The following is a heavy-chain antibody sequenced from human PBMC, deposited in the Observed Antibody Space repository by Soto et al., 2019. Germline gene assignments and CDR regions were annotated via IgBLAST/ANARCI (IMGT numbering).Heavy chain of an antibody. J-gene: IGHJ4*02. CDR2: IFSSGES. CDR3: ARGGIGMVRTFDH. V-gene: IGHV3-53*01. CDR1: WFTVSSTY. Sequence: EVQLVESGGGLLQPGGSLRLSCAASWFTVSSTYMSWVRQAPGKGLEWVSIIFSSGESFYADSVKGRFTISRDSSDNTVYLQMNSLKAEDTAVYYCARGGIGMVRTFDHWGQGTLVTVSS. D-gene: IGHD3-10*01.